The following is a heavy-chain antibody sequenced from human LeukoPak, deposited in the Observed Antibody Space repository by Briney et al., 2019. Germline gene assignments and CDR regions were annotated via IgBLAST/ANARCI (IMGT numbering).Heavy chain of an antibody. V-gene: IGHV3-23*01. CDR1: GYLSYIYA. CDR3: AKRNSVPGAGGGYDL. CDR2: ISGSSART. D-gene: IGHD6-19*01. Sequence: GGPLTLFCRPCGYLSYIYAVVCVRRARGKGLECVSNISGSSARTFYAVCVEGRFVISRDISKNMLYLQMNSLRAEDTAVYYCAKRNSVPGAGGGYDLWGQGTMVIVSS. J-gene: IGHJ3*01.